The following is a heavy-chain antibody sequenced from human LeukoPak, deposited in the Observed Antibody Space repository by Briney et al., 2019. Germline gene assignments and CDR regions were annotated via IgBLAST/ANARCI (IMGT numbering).Heavy chain of an antibody. CDR2: ISWNSGSI. V-gene: IGHV3-9*01. Sequence: GGSLRLSCAASGFTFDDYAMHWVRQAPGKGLEWVSGISWNSGSIGYADSVKGRFTISRDNAKNSLYLQMNSLRVEDTALYYCAKAKAGGGSGNYGAFDIWGQGTMVIVSS. J-gene: IGHJ3*02. CDR3: AKAKAGGGSGNYGAFDI. D-gene: IGHD3-10*01. CDR1: GFTFDDYA.